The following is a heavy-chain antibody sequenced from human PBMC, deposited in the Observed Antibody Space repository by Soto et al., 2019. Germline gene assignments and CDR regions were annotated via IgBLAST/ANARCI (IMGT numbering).Heavy chain of an antibody. J-gene: IGHJ5*02. CDR1: DYSITNGYY. CDR3: ERVSILVATNAVGVKWFDT. Sequence: PSETLSLTCVVSDYSITNGYYWGWIRQPPGKGLEWIGSIYHSGSAFFNPSLKSRVTISVDTSKNQFSLELKSVTAADTAIYYCERVSILVATNAVGVKWFDTWGQGTLVTVSS. V-gene: IGHV4-38-2*01. D-gene: IGHD2-8*01. CDR2: IYHSGSA.